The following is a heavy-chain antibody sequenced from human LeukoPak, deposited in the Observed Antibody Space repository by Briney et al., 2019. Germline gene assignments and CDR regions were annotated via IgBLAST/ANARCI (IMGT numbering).Heavy chain of an antibody. CDR2: INTNTGNP. D-gene: IGHD4-23*01. J-gene: IGHJ6*02. V-gene: IGHV7-4-1*02. CDR3: ASSPTAVTPYYYYGMDV. Sequence: ASVKVSCKASGYTFTSYAMNWVRQAPGQGLEWMGWINTNTGNPTCAQGFTGRFVFSLDTSVSTAYLQISSLKAEDTAVYYCASSPTAVTPYYYYGMDVWGQGTTVTVSS. CDR1: GYTFTSYA.